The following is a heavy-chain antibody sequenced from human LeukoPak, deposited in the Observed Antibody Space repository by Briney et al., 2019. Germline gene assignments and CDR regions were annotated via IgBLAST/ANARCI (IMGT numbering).Heavy chain of an antibody. D-gene: IGHD6-6*01. CDR3: ARDRRSSSRVDY. CDR2: IKQDGSEK. J-gene: IGHJ4*02. V-gene: IGHV3-7*03. Sequence: PGGSLRLSCAASGLTFSSYWMSWVRQAPGKGLEWVANIKQDGSEKYYVDSVKGRFTISRDNAKNSLYLQMNSLRAEDTAVYYCARDRRSSSRVDYWGQGTLVTASS. CDR1: GLTFSSYW.